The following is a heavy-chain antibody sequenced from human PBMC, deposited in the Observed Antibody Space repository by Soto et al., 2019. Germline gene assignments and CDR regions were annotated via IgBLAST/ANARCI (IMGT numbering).Heavy chain of an antibody. CDR3: AKDQAGGWISHGYYH. V-gene: IGHV3-23*01. J-gene: IGHJ5*02. Sequence: EVQLLQSGGDWDQPGGSLRLSCAASGFPFSGYAMSWVRQAPGKGLEWVSGISNTGGSTFYADSVKGRFTISRDNSENKLYLQMNRLKAEDTAVYFCAKDQAGGWISHGYYHWGQGSRVAVSA. CDR1: GFPFSGYA. D-gene: IGHD5-12*01. CDR2: ISNTGGST.